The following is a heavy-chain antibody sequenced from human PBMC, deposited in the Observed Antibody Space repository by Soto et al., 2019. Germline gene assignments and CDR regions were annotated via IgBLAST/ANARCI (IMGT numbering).Heavy chain of an antibody. CDR2: ISAYNGNT. CDR3: AREYCGGDCYQGWFDP. V-gene: IGHV1-18*01. Sequence: SVKVSCKASGYTFTSYGISWVRQAPGQGLEWMGWISAYNGNTNYAQKLQGRVTMTTDTSTSTAYMELRSLRSDDTAVYYCAREYCGGDCYQGWFDPWGQGTLVTSPQ. D-gene: IGHD2-21*02. J-gene: IGHJ5*02. CDR1: GYTFTSYG.